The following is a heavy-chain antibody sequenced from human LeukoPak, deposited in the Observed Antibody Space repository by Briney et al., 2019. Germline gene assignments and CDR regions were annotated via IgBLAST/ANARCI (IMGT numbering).Heavy chain of an antibody. CDR3: ASGTVVTLDY. CDR2: IYTSGST. CDR1: GGSISSYY. J-gene: IGHJ4*02. V-gene: IGHV4-4*09. Sequence: SETLSLTCTVSGGSISSYYWSWVRQPPGKGLEWIGYIYTSGSTNYNPSLKSRVTISVDTSKNQFSLKLSSVTAADTAVYYCASGTVVTLDYWGQGTLGTVSS. D-gene: IGHD4-23*01.